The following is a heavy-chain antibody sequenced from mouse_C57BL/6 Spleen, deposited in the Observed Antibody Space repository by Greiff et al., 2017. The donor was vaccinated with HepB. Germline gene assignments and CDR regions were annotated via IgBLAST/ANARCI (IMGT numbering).Heavy chain of an antibody. CDR1: GYTFTSYW. Sequence: QVQLQQSGAELARPGASVKMSCKASGYTFTSYWMHWVKQRPGQGLEWIGVIDPSDSYTNYNQKFKGKATLTVDTSSSTAYMQLSSLTSEDSAVYYCARTDYYGIAMDYWGQGTSVTVSS. V-gene: IGHV1-59*01. CDR2: IDPSDSYT. CDR3: ARTDYYGIAMDY. D-gene: IGHD1-1*01. J-gene: IGHJ4*01.